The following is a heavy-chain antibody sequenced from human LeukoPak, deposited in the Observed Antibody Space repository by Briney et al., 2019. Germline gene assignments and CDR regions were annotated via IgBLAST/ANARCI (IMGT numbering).Heavy chain of an antibody. CDR1: GFIFGNYA. V-gene: IGHV3-23*01. CDR2: ISGSGGTK. D-gene: IGHD6-13*01. Sequence: PGGSLRLSCEASGFIFGNYAMSWVRQTPGKGLEWVSSISGSGGTKYYVDSVKGRFTISRDNSKNTLYLQMNSLRAEDTAVYYCARGGPAAGRFDYWGQGTLVTVSS. J-gene: IGHJ4*02. CDR3: ARGGPAAGRFDY.